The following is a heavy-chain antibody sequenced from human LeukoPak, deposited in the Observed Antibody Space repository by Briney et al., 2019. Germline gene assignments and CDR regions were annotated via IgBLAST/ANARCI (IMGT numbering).Heavy chain of an antibody. D-gene: IGHD5-12*01. J-gene: IGHJ1*01. CDR2: INPNSGGT. V-gene: IGHV1-2*02. CDR3: ARDPPGWLRSEGGEYFQH. CDR1: GYTFTGYY. Sequence: GASVKVSCKASGYTFTGYYMHWVRQAPGQGLEWMGWINPNSGGTNYAQKFQGRVTMTRDTSISTAYMDLSRPRSDDTAVYYCARDPPGWLRSEGGEYFQHWGQGTLVTVSS.